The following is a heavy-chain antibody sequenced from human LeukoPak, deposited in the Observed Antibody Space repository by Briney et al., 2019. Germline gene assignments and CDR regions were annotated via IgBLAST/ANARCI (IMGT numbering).Heavy chain of an antibody. CDR3: ARYSSSLVFDD. CDR1: GASISSYY. D-gene: IGHD6-13*01. CDR2: IYNSGST. J-gene: IGHJ4*02. V-gene: IGHV4-59*01. Sequence: SETLSLTCTVPGASISSYYWSWIRQPPGKGLEWIGYIYNSGSTNYNPSLKSQVTISLDTSKNQFSLKPRSVTAADTAVYYCARYSSSLVFDDWGQGILVTVSS.